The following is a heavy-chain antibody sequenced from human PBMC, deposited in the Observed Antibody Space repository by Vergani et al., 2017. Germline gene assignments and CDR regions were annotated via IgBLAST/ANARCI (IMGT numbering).Heavy chain of an antibody. J-gene: IGHJ4*02. V-gene: IGHV5-10-1*03. CDR1: GYSFTSYW. Sequence: EVQLVQSGAEVKKPGESLRISCKGSGYSFTSYWISWVRQMPGKGLEWMGRIDPSDSYTNYSPSFQGHVTSSADKSISTAYLQWSSLKASDTAMYYCARTDYGDYEVNYWGQGTLVTVSS. CDR2: IDPSDSYT. CDR3: ARTDYGDYEVNY. D-gene: IGHD4-17*01.